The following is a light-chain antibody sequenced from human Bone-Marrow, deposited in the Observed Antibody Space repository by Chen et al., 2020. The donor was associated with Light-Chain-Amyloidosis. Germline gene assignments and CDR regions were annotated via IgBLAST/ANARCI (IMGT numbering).Light chain of an antibody. Sequence: EIVLTQPPGTLSLSPGERATLSCRASQSVSSSYLAWYQQKPGQAPRLLIYGASSRATGIPDRVSGSGSGTDFTLTISRLEPEDFAVYYCQQYGSSPPAFGPGTKVDIK. CDR2: GAS. J-gene: IGKJ3*01. CDR1: QSVSSSY. CDR3: QQYGSSPPA. V-gene: IGKV3-20*01.